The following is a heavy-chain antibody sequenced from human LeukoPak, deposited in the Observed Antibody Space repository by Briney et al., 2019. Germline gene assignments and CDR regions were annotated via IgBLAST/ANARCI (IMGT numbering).Heavy chain of an antibody. CDR2: IYHSGST. CDR1: GYSISSGYY. J-gene: IGHJ4*02. D-gene: IGHD1-26*01. Sequence: SETLSLTCTVSGYSISSGYYWGWIRQPPGKGLEWIGSIYHSGSTYYNPSLKSRVTISVDTSKNQFSLKLSSVTAADTAVYYCARDPSGSYYDYWGQGTLGTVSS. CDR3: ARDPSGSYYDY. V-gene: IGHV4-38-2*02.